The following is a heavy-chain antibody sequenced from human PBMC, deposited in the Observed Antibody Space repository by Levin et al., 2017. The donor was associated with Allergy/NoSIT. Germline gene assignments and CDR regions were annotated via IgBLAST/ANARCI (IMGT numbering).Heavy chain of an antibody. CDR2: IYYTGTA. V-gene: IGHV4-30-4*01. CDR3: ARKTNGHDGGYYFDY. D-gene: IGHD5-12*01. Sequence: SCSVSHGSVSSGDFYWSWVRQSPGKGLEYIGHIYYTGTASYSPSLRSRVSISVDTSKNQISLKLSSVTAADTAVYFCARKTNGHDGGYYFDYWGQGILATVSS. CDR1: HGSVSSGDFY. J-gene: IGHJ4*02.